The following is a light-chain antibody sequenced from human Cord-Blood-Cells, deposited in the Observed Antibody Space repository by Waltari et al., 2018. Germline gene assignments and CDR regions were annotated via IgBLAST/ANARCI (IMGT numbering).Light chain of an antibody. CDR3: QQRSNWPPT. CDR1: QSVSSY. Sequence: EIVLTQSPATLSLSPGDRATHSCRASQSVSSYLSWYQQKHGQAPRLPIYDASNRATGIPARFSGGGSGTDFTLTISSLEPEDFAVYYCQQRSNWPPTFGQGTKVEIK. CDR2: DAS. V-gene: IGKV3-11*01. J-gene: IGKJ1*01.